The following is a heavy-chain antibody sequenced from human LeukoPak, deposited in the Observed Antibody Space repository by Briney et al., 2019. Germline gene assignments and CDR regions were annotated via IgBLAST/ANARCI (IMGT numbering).Heavy chain of an antibody. D-gene: IGHD6-13*01. CDR2: ISSSSSYI. V-gene: IGHV3-21*01. Sequence: GGSLRLSCAASGFTFSSYSMNWVRQAPGKGLEWVSSISSSSSYIYYADSVKGRFTISRDNAKNSLYLQMNSLRAEDTAVYYCARLAAATPYYFDYWGQGTLVTVSS. J-gene: IGHJ4*02. CDR1: GFTFSSYS. CDR3: ARLAAATPYYFDY.